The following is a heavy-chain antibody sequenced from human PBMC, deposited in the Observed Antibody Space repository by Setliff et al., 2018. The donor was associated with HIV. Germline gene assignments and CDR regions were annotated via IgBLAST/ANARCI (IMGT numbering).Heavy chain of an antibody. J-gene: IGHJ2*01. CDR2: IWYDGSNK. CDR3: AKAIGYVDYDWYFDL. Sequence: GGSLTLSCAASGFTFSSYGIHWVRKAPGKGLEWVAGIWYDGSNKYYADSVKGRFTISSNTSKNTLYLQMNRPRAEDTAVYYCAKAIGYVDYDWYFDLWGRGTLVTVSS. D-gene: IGHD4-17*01. CDR1: GFTFSSYG. V-gene: IGHV3-30*02.